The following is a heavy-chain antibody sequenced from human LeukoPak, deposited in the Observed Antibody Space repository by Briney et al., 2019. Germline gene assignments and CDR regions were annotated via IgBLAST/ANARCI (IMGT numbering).Heavy chain of an antibody. V-gene: IGHV4-31*03. Sequence: SETLSLTCTVSGGSISSGGYYWSWIRQHPGKGLEWIGYIYYSGSTYYNPSLKSRVTISVDTSKNQFSLKLSSVTAADTAVYYCASYSYYYDSSGYFDYWGQGTLVTVSS. J-gene: IGHJ4*02. CDR2: IYYSGST. D-gene: IGHD3-22*01. CDR3: ASYSYYYDSSGYFDY. CDR1: GGSISSGGYY.